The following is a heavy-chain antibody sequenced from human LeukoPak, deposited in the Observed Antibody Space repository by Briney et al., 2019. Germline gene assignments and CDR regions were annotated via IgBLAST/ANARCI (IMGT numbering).Heavy chain of an antibody. Sequence: SVKASCKASGGTVSSYAVSWVRQAPGQGLEWMGGIIPIFGTANYAQKFQGRVTITTDESTSTVYMELSSLRSEDTAVYYCARVPYDSSYYYYEKVDYWGQGTLVTVSS. CDR2: IIPIFGTA. D-gene: IGHD3-22*01. CDR1: GGTVSSYA. J-gene: IGHJ4*02. CDR3: ARVPYDSSYYYYEKVDY. V-gene: IGHV1-69*05.